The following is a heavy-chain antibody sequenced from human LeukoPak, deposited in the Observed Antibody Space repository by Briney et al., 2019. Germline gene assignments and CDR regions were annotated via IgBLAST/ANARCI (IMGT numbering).Heavy chain of an antibody. Sequence: SETLSLTCAVYGGSFSGYYWSWIRQPPGKGLEWIGEINHSGSTNYNPSLKSRVTISVDTSKNQFSLKLSSVTAADTAVYYCARGRRNIVVVVAATRFGMDVWGKGTTVTVSS. V-gene: IGHV4-34*01. CDR2: INHSGST. J-gene: IGHJ6*04. D-gene: IGHD2-15*01. CDR1: GGSFSGYY. CDR3: ARGRRNIVVVVAATRFGMDV.